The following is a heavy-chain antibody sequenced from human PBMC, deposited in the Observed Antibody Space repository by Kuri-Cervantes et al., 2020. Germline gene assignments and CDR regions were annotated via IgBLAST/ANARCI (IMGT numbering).Heavy chain of an antibody. D-gene: IGHD3-10*01. V-gene: IGHV4-39*07. J-gene: IGHJ4*02. CDR1: GGSISTYY. CDR3: ARGRLYYYGSGTLDY. Sequence: SETLSLTCTVSGGSISTYYWGWIRQPPGKGLEWIGSTYYSGSTYYNPSLKSRVTISVDTSKNQFSLKLSSVTAADTAVYYCARGRLYYYGSGTLDYWGQGTLVTVSS. CDR2: TYYSGST.